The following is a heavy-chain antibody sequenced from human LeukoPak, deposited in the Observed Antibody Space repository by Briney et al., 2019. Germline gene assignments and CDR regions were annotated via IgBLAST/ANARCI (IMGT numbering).Heavy chain of an antibody. CDR3: AREWKYCRSTSCGYYFDY. CDR2: ISGDNGNT. Sequence: ASVKVSCKASGYTFSNWGISWVRQAPGQGLEWMGWISGDNGNTNYAQKLQGRVTMTTDTSTRTAYMELRSLRSDDTAVYYCAREWKYCRSTSCGYYFDYWGQGTLVTVSS. CDR1: GYTFSNWG. D-gene: IGHD2-2*01. V-gene: IGHV1-18*01. J-gene: IGHJ4*02.